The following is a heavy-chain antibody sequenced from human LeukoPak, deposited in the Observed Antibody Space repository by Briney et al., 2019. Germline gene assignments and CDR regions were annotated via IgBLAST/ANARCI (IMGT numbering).Heavy chain of an antibody. D-gene: IGHD6-13*01. Sequence: PGRSLRLSCAASGFTSSSYGMHWVRQAPGKGLEWVAVISYDGSNKYYADSVKGRFTISRDNSKNTLYLQMNSLRAEDTAVYYCAKDQYSSSWNQIDYWGQGTLVTVSS. V-gene: IGHV3-30*18. CDR3: AKDQYSSSWNQIDY. J-gene: IGHJ4*02. CDR1: GFTSSSYG. CDR2: ISYDGSNK.